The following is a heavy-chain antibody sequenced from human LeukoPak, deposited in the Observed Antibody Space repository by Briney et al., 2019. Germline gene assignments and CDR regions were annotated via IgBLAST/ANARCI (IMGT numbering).Heavy chain of an antibody. CDR1: GASIRGSNYY. Sequence: SETLTLTCIVSGASIRGSNYYWAWIRQTPGKGLEWIGSIYYSGSTHYTPSLKSRVTISVDTSTNQFSLRVSSVTAADTAVYYCARNSSYYNTGGFDYRGQGILVTVSS. J-gene: IGHJ4*02. D-gene: IGHD3-10*01. V-gene: IGHV4-39*01. CDR3: ARNSSYYNTGGFDY. CDR2: IYYSGST.